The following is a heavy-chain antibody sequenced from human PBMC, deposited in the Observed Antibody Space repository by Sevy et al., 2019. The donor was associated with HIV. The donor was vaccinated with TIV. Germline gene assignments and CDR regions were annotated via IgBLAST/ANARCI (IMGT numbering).Heavy chain of an antibody. CDR1: GFSFDRYG. J-gene: IGHJ4*02. Sequence: GGSLRLSCAASGFSFDRYGMHWVRQAPGKGLEWVAVILYEGINKDYGDSVRRRFTISRDNSKNTLYLQMNSLRVDDTAVYYCATGRDYGSGSYDYWGPGTLVTVSS. CDR2: ILYEGINK. CDR3: ATGRDYGSGSYDY. D-gene: IGHD3-10*01. V-gene: IGHV3-33*01.